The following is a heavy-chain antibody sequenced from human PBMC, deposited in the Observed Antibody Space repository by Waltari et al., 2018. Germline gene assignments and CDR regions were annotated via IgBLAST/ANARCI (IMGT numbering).Heavy chain of an antibody. Sequence: EVQLLESGGGLVQPGGSLRLSCAASGFTFSSYAMSWVRQAPGKGLEWVSDISKSGGTTYYADSVKGRFTISRDNSKNTMYLQMNSLRVEDTAVYYCAKDLWLPHDYWGQGTLVTVSS. J-gene: IGHJ4*02. CDR3: AKDLWLPHDY. V-gene: IGHV3-23*01. D-gene: IGHD5-12*01. CDR1: GFTFSSYA. CDR2: ISKSGGTT.